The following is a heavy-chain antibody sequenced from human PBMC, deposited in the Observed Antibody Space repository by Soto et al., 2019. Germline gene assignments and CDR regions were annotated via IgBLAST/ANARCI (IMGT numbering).Heavy chain of an antibody. CDR1: GFTFDDYA. J-gene: IGHJ4*02. Sequence: EVQLVGSGGGLVQPGRSLRLSCAASGFTFDDYAMHWVRQAPGKGLEWVSVISWNSGSIGYSDSVKGRFTISRDNAKNSLYLQMNSLRAEDTALYYCAKDRGLVLSFYFDYWGQGTLVTVSS. CDR2: ISWNSGSI. D-gene: IGHD6-19*01. CDR3: AKDRGLVLSFYFDY. V-gene: IGHV3-9*01.